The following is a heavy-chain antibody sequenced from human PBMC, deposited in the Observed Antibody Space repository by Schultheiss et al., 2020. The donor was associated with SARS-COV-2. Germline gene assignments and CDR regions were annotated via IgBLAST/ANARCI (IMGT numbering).Heavy chain of an antibody. CDR2: INPNSGGT. V-gene: IGHV1-2*02. CDR1: GYTFTGYY. J-gene: IGHJ6*02. D-gene: IGHD6-6*01. Sequence: ASVKVSCKASGYTFTGYYMHWVRQAPGQGLEWMGWINPNSGGTNYAQKFQGRVTMTRDTSISTAYMELSRLRSDDTAVYSCASLSARPDKSYYALDVWGQGTTVTVSS. CDR3: ASLSARPDKSYYALDV.